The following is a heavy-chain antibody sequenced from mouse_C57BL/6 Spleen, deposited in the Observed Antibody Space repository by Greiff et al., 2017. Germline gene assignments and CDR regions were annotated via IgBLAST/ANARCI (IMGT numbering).Heavy chain of an antibody. CDR2: IDPETGGT. Sequence: QVQLQQSGAELVRPGASVTLSCKASGYTFTDYEMHWVKQTPVHGLEWIGAIDPETGGTAYNQKFKGKAILTADKSSSTAYMELRSLTSEDSAVYYCTRSGNWDGDYFDYWGQGTTLTVSS. V-gene: IGHV1-15*01. D-gene: IGHD4-1*01. CDR1: GYTFTDYE. J-gene: IGHJ2*01. CDR3: TRSGNWDGDYFDY.